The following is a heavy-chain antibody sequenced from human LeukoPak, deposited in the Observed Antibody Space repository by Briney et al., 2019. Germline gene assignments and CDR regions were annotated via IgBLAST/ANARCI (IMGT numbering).Heavy chain of an antibody. CDR2: ISYDGSNK. J-gene: IGHJ4*02. CDR3: AKRPAGTPGGYYFDY. V-gene: IGHV3-30-3*02. CDR1: RFTFSNYA. Sequence: PGGSLRLSCAASRFTFSNYAMHCVRQAPGKGPEWVAVISYDGSNKYYADSVKGRFTISRDNSKNTLYLQMNSLRAEDTAVYYCAKRPAGTPGGYYFDYWGQGTLVTVSS. D-gene: IGHD3-10*01.